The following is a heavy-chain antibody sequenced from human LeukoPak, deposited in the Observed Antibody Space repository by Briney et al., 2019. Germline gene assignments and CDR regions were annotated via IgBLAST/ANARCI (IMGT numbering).Heavy chain of an antibody. Sequence: PGRSLRLSCAASGFTFSSYGMHWVRQAPGKGLEWVAVIWYDGSNKYYADSVKGRFTISRDNSKNTLFLQMNSLRAEDTAVYYCARDHAEYYYYYYMDVWGKGTTVTVSS. CDR1: GFTFSSYG. CDR3: ARDHAEYYYYYYMDV. CDR2: IWYDGSNK. V-gene: IGHV3-33*01. D-gene: IGHD2-2*01. J-gene: IGHJ6*03.